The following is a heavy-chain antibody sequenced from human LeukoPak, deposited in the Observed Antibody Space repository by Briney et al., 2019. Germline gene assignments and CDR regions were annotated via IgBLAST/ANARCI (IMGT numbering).Heavy chain of an antibody. J-gene: IGHJ3*02. V-gene: IGHV3-74*01. CDR3: ARGGGNYDFWSGYYNDAFDI. CDR2: INSDGSST. Sequence: GGSLRLSCAASGFTFSDHYMDWVRQAPGKGLVWVSRINSDGSSTSYADSVKGRFTISRDNAKNTLYLQMNSLRAEDTAVYYCARGGGNYDFWSGYYNDAFDIWGQGTMVTVSS. D-gene: IGHD3-3*01. CDR1: GFTFSDHY.